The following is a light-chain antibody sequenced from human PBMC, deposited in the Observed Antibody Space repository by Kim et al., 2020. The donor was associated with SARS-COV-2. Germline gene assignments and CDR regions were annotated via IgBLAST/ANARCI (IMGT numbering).Light chain of an antibody. CDR2: DAS. V-gene: IGKV3-11*01. CDR1: ESVRRS. Sequence: LFPGDRATLSCRARESVRRSVAWYQQKAGQAPRLLIYDASKRATGLPARFSGGGSGTDFTLTISGLEPDDFAVYYCQQRSRWPLTFGGGTKVDIK. J-gene: IGKJ4*01. CDR3: QQRSRWPLT.